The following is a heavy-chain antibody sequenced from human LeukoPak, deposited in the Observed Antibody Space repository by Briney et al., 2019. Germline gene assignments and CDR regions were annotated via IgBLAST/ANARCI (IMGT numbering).Heavy chain of an antibody. CDR2: TYYSGST. D-gene: IGHD2-2*01. CDR3: ARHELSTSCPYFDY. V-gene: IGHV4-39*01. CDR1: GGSISSSSYY. J-gene: IGHJ4*02. Sequence: TPSETLSLTCTVSGGSISSSSYYWGWIRQPPGKGLEWIGSTYYSGSTYYNPSLKSRVTISVDTSKNQFSLKLSSVTAADTAVYYCARHELSTSCPYFDYWGQGTLVTVSS.